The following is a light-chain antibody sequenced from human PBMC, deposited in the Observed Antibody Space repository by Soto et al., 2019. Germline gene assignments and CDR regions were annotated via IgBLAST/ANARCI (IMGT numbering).Light chain of an antibody. J-gene: IGKJ1*01. CDR2: GAS. CDR1: QSVSSSY. V-gene: IGKV3-20*01. CDR3: QQYGSSPWT. Sequence: EIVVTQSPATLSVSPGERVTLSCRASQSVSSSYLAWYQQKPGQAPRLLIYGASSRATGIPDRFSGSGSGTDFTLTISRLEPEDFAVYYCQQYGSSPWTFGQGTKVDIK.